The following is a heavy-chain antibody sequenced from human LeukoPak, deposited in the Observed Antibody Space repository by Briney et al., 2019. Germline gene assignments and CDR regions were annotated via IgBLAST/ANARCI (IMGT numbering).Heavy chain of an antibody. J-gene: IGHJ3*02. CDR2: ISTGGTYI. CDR3: TKSRSSWSDDTFDI. CDR1: GFTFSGYG. Sequence: GGSLRLSCAASGFTFSGYGMFWVRQAPGKGPEWISSISTGGTYIYYADSVKGRFTISRDNAKNSLYLQMNSLRAEDTAVYYCTKSRSSWSDDTFDIWGQGTMVTVSS. V-gene: IGHV3-21*01. D-gene: IGHD6-13*01.